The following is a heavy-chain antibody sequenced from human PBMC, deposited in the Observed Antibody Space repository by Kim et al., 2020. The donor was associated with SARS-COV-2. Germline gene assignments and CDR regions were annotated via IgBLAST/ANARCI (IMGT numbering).Heavy chain of an antibody. CDR3: ARSVYCSSTSCSNYYYYYMDV. CDR1: GGTFSSYA. CDR2: IIPILGIA. J-gene: IGHJ6*03. D-gene: IGHD2-2*01. V-gene: IGHV1-69*04. Sequence: SVKVSCKASGGTFSSYAINWVRQAPGQGLEWMGRIIPILGIANYAQKFQGRVTITADKSTSTAYMELSSLRSEDTAVYYCARSVYCSSTSCSNYYYYYMDVWGKGTTVTVSS.